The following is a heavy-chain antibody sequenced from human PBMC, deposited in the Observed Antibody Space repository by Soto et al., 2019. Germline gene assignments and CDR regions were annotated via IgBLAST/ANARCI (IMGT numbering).Heavy chain of an antibody. D-gene: IGHD3-9*01. Sequence: GGSLRLSCAASGFTFSSYAMHWVRQAPGKGLEWVAVISYDGSNKYYADSVKGRFTISRDNSKNTLYLQMNSLRAEDTAVYYCARGRPLLLPDIDYWGQGTLVTVSS. V-gene: IGHV3-30-3*01. CDR1: GFTFSSYA. J-gene: IGHJ4*02. CDR3: ARGRPLLLPDIDY. CDR2: ISYDGSNK.